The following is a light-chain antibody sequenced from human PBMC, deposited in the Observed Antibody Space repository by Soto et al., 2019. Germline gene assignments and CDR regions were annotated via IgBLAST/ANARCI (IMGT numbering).Light chain of an antibody. CDR3: SSYAGWSTWV. Sequence: VLTQHASVSGSPGQSITISCTGTSSDLGSYDLVSWYQQHPGKAPKLIIYEGSKRPSGVSDRFSGSKSAYTASLTISGLQTDGEADYYCSSYAGWSTWVFGGGTKVTVL. CDR1: SSDLGSYDL. CDR2: EGS. V-gene: IGLV2-23*01. J-gene: IGLJ2*01.